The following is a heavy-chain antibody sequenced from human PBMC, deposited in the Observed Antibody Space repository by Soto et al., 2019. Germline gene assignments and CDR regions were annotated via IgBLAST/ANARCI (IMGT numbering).Heavy chain of an antibody. D-gene: IGHD2-15*01. V-gene: IGHV1-8*01. J-gene: IGHJ6*02. CDR3: ARGGDCSGGSCYLSYYYYYGMDV. CDR2: MNPNSGNT. Sequence: AASVKVSCKASGYTFTSYDINWVRQATGQGLEWMGWMNPNSGNTGYAQKFQGRVTMTRNTSISTAYMELSSLRSEDTAVYYCARGGDCSGGSCYLSYYYYYGMDVWGQGTTVTVSS. CDR1: GYTFTSYD.